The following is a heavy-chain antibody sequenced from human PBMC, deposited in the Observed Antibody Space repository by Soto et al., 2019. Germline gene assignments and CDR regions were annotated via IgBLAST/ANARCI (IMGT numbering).Heavy chain of an antibody. J-gene: IGHJ5*02. V-gene: IGHV4-39*01. CDR2: IYNTGRT. Sequence: NPSETLSLTCSVSGASISSTRFSWDWIRQPPGKGLEWIAGIYNTGRTSYNASLKSRVTISVDMSKNQFSLTLTSVTAADTAFYHCARYDAWGRGTXVTVSS. CDR3: ARYDA. CDR1: GASISSTRFS.